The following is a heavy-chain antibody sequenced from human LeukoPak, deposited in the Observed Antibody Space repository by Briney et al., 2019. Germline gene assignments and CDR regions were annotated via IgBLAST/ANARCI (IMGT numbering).Heavy chain of an antibody. V-gene: IGHV4-4*02. J-gene: IGHJ4*02. D-gene: IGHD5/OR15-5a*01. CDR3: ARNAVYNLDY. CDR1: GGSVSSDYW. Sequence: PSETLSLTCAVSGGSVSSDYWWSWVRQPPGKGLEWIGEVSRTGDTNFNPSLTSRVTISLDKSKNQFSLKLTSVAAADTAVYYCARNAVYNLDYWGQGTLVTVSS. CDR2: VSRTGDT.